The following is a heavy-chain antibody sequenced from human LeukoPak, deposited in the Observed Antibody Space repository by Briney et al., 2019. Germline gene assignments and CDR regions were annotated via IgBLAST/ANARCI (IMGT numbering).Heavy chain of an antibody. J-gene: IGHJ4*02. Sequence: SETLSLTCTVSGGSISSYYWSWIRQPPGKGLEWIGYIYYSGSTNYNPSLKSRVTISVDTSKNQFSLKLSSVTAADTAVYYCARRGRTPDYWGQGTLVTVSS. CDR2: IYYSGST. V-gene: IGHV4-59*01. CDR3: ARRGRTPDY. CDR1: GGSISSYY. D-gene: IGHD3-16*01.